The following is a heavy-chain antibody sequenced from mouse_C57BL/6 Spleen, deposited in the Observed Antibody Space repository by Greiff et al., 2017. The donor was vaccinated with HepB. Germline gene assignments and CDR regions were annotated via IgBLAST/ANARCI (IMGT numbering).Heavy chain of an antibody. CDR1: GYSFTSYY. J-gene: IGHJ4*01. V-gene: IGHV1-66*01. CDR3: ARGDTTVVRYYAMDY. Sequence: QVQLKESGPELVKPGASVKISCKASGYSFTSYYIHWVKQRPGQGLEWIGWIYPGSGNTKYNEKFKGKATLTADTSSSTAYMQLSSLTSEDSAVYYCARGDTTVVRYYAMDYRGQGTSVTVSS. D-gene: IGHD1-1*01. CDR2: IYPGSGNT.